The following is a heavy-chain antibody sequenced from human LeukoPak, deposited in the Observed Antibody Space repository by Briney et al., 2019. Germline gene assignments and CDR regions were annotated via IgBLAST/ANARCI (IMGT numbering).Heavy chain of an antibody. CDR2: INPSSDGT. J-gene: IGHJ4*02. CDR1: GYTFTSYD. CDR3: ARANPSGAYYIDDY. Sequence: ASVKVSCKASGYTFTSYDINWVRQAPGQGLEWMGWINPSSDGTNYAPKFQGRVTMTRDTSISTAYMELSSLRSDDTAVYYCARANPSGAYYIDDYWGQGTLVTVSS. V-gene: IGHV1-2*02. D-gene: IGHD1-26*01.